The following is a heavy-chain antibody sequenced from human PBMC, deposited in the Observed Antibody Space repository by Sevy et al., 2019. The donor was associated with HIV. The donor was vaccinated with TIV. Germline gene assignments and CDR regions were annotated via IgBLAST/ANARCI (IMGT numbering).Heavy chain of an antibody. CDR1: GFTFNNFW. V-gene: IGHV3-7*03. Sequence: GGSLRLSCVASGFTFNNFWMAWVRQAPGKGLEWFANIKPDASESNHVGSVKGRFTISRDKAKNSLYLQMNSLTAEDTAVYYCARDVGGGYFDYWGQGTLVTVSS. CDR3: ARDVGGGYFDY. CDR2: IKPDASES. D-gene: IGHD3-16*01. J-gene: IGHJ4*01.